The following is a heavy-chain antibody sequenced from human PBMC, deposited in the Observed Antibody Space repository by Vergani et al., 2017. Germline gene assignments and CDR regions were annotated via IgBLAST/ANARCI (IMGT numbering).Heavy chain of an antibody. V-gene: IGHV4-39*01. CDR2: IYYSGST. Sequence: QLQLQESGPGLVKPSETLSLTCTVSGGSISSSSYYWGWIRQPPGKGLEWIWSIYYSGSTYYNPSLKSRVTISVDTSKNQFSLKLSSVTAADTAVYYCARHRLRSSGWYDPFDYWGQGTLVTVSS. D-gene: IGHD6-19*01. J-gene: IGHJ4*02. CDR1: GGSISSSSYY. CDR3: ARHRLRSSGWYDPFDY.